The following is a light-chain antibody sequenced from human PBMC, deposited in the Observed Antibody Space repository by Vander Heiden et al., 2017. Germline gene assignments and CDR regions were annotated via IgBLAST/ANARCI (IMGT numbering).Light chain of an antibody. CDR3: QQRGT. J-gene: IGKJ1*01. Sequence: DFQLTQSPSFLSASVGDRVTITCPSSQFLRSYSAWYQQMPGKAPKLLIYAEATLEDGVPSRFSGSGSAPEFALTISSLQPEDFETYYCQQRGTFGQGTKVEIK. V-gene: IGKV1-9*01. CDR2: AEA. CDR1: QFLRSY.